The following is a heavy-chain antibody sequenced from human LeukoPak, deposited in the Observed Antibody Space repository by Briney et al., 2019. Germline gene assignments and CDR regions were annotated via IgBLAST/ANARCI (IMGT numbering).Heavy chain of an antibody. CDR1: GFTFSSYS. J-gene: IGHJ4*02. V-gene: IGHV3-21*01. CDR2: ISSSSSYI. Sequence: GGSLRLSCAASGFTFSSYSMNWVRQAPGKGLEWVSSISSSSSYIYYADSVKGRFTISRDNAKNTLYLQMNSLRAEDTAVYYCARKTDSGGQGDYWGPGTLVTVSS. CDR3: ARKTDSGGQGDY. D-gene: IGHD3-22*01.